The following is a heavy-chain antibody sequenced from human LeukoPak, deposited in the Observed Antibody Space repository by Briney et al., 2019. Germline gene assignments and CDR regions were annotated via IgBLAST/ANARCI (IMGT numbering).Heavy chain of an antibody. Sequence: SETLSLTCTVSGGSISSNTYYWGWIGQPPGKGLEWIGSIYYSGNLYHNPSLKSRVTMSVDTSKNQFSLKLSSVTAADTAVYYCARLLHDNRGYYYFDFWGQGTLVTVSS. J-gene: IGHJ4*02. CDR3: ARLLHDNRGYYYFDF. CDR2: IYYSGNL. D-gene: IGHD3-22*01. CDR1: GGSISSNTYY. V-gene: IGHV4-39*01.